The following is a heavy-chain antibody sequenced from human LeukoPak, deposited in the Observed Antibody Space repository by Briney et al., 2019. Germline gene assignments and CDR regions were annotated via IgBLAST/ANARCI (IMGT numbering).Heavy chain of an antibody. CDR2: INHSGST. Sequence: PSETLSLTCTVSGGSISSSSYYWGWIRQPPGKGLEWIGEINHSGSTNYNPSLKSRVTISVDTSKNQFSLKLSSVTAADTAVYYCARAPAWYFDLWGRGTLVAVSS. D-gene: IGHD2-15*01. CDR3: ARAPAWYFDL. V-gene: IGHV4-39*07. CDR1: GGSISSSSYY. J-gene: IGHJ2*01.